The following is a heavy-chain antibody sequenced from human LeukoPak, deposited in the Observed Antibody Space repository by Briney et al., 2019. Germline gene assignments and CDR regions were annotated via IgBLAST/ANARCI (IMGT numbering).Heavy chain of an antibody. Sequence: SVKVSCKASGGTFSSYAISWVRQAPGQGLEWMGGIIPIFGTANYAQKFQGRVTITADESTSTAYMELSSLRSEDTAVYYCATQWRYCSSTSCYGRGYNLVYWGQGALVTVSS. CDR2: IIPIFGTA. V-gene: IGHV1-69*13. CDR1: GGTFSSYA. CDR3: ATQWRYCSSTSCYGRGYNLVY. J-gene: IGHJ4*02. D-gene: IGHD2-2*01.